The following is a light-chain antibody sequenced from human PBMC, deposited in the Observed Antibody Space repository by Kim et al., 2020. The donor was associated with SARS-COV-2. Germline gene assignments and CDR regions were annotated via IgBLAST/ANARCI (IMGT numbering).Light chain of an antibody. Sequence: DIQMTQSPSTLSASIGDRVTITCRASQSINIWLAWYQQKPGKAPNLLISKASSLESGVPSRFSGSGSGTDFTLTISSLQPDDFATYFCQHYSTYSSWTFGQGTKLEI. J-gene: IGKJ1*01. CDR1: QSINIW. CDR2: KAS. V-gene: IGKV1-5*03. CDR3: QHYSTYSSWT.